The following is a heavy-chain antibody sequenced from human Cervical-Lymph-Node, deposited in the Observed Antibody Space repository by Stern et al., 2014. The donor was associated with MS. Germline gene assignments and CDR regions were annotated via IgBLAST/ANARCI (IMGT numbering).Heavy chain of an antibody. V-gene: IGHV1-46*01. CDR3: ARDSPNGWLSIDY. J-gene: IGHJ4*02. D-gene: IGHD6-19*01. CDR1: GYTFTNYY. Sequence: QVQLVQSGAEVKKPGASVKVSCKASGYTFTNYYMHWVRQAPGQGLEWMGLSRPSGDSAVYPQNFQGRVTMTRDTSTNTLYMELSSLRSEDTAVYYCARDSPNGWLSIDYWGQGSLVTVSS. CDR2: SRPSGDSA.